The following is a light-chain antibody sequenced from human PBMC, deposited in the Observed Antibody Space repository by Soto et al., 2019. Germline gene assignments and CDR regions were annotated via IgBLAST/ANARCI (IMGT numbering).Light chain of an antibody. CDR2: DNS. Sequence: QSVLTQPPSVSGAPGQRVTISCTGNTGYGVHWYQQFPGAAPKLLIHDNSIRPSGVPDRFSGSKSGTSASLAITGLQAEDEADYYCQSYDSSLSGWVFGGGTKLTVL. V-gene: IGLV1-40*01. J-gene: IGLJ3*02. CDR1: TGYG. CDR3: QSYDSSLSGWV.